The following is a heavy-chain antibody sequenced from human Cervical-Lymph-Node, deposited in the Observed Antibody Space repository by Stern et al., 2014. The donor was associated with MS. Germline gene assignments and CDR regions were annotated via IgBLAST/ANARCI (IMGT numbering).Heavy chain of an antibody. CDR2: MVPGNGRT. CDR1: GYTFSSYY. Sequence: DQLVESGAEVKKPGASVKISCEASGYTFSSYYIHWVRQAPGQGLEWMAIMVPGNGRTFYAQKFQGRVTVAWDTSRATFYMELSILTSDVTAVYYCARGHSTLVGTNHLDPWGQGTLVTVSS. V-gene: IGHV1-46*01. CDR3: ARGHSTLVGTNHLDP. J-gene: IGHJ5*02. D-gene: IGHD4/OR15-4a*01.